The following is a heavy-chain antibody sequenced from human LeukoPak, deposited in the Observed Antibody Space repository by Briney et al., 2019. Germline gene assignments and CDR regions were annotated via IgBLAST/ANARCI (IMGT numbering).Heavy chain of an antibody. Sequence: SVKVSCKASGGTFSSYAISWARQAPGQGLEWMGRIIPIFGTANYAQKFQGRVTITTDESTSTAYMELSSLRSEDTAVYYCARAAGNCGGDCYSPPSDWGQGTLVTVSS. CDR3: ARAAGNCGGDCYSPPSD. V-gene: IGHV1-69*05. J-gene: IGHJ4*02. CDR1: GGTFSSYA. CDR2: IIPIFGTA. D-gene: IGHD2-21*02.